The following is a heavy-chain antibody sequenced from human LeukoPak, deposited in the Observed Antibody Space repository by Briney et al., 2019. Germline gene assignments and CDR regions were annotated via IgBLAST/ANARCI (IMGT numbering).Heavy chain of an antibody. CDR1: GFTFSSYE. D-gene: IGHD2-21*02. J-gene: IGHJ5*02. CDR3: ATGSEYCGGDCYSGWFDP. Sequence: PGGSLRLSCAASGFTFSSYEMNWVRQAPGKGLEWVSYISSSGSTIYYADSVKGRFTISRDNAKNSLYLQMNSLRAEDTAVYYCATGSEYCGGDCYSGWFDPWGQGTLVTVSS. CDR2: ISSSGSTI. V-gene: IGHV3-48*03.